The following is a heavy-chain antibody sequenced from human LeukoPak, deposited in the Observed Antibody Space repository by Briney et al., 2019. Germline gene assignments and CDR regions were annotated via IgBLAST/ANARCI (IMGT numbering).Heavy chain of an antibody. CDR3: AKAPGGRGWYRLRYYYMDV. J-gene: IGHJ6*03. D-gene: IGHD6-19*01. CDR1: GFTFSNYG. CDR2: IQDDGSNK. Sequence: PGGSLRLSCAASGFTFSNYGMHWGRQAPGKGLEWGACIQDDGSNKYYADSMKGRFTISRDNSKNTLYLQMNSLRAEDTAVYYCAKAPGGRGWYRLRYYYMDVWGKGTTVTVSS. V-gene: IGHV3-30*02.